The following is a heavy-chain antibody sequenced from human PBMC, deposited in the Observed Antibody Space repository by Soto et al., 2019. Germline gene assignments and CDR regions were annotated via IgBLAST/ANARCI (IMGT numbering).Heavy chain of an antibody. J-gene: IGHJ4*02. CDR1: GGSFSGYY. CDR2: INHSGST. V-gene: IGHV4-34*01. D-gene: IGHD6-19*01. CDR3: ASRGIAVAGTTYYFDY. Sequence: QVQLQQWGAGLLKPSETLSLTCAGYGGSFSGYYWSWIRQPPGKGLAWIGEINHSGSTNYNPSLKSRVTISVDTSKNQFSLKLSSVTAADTAVYYCASRGIAVAGTTYYFDYWCQGTLVTVSS.